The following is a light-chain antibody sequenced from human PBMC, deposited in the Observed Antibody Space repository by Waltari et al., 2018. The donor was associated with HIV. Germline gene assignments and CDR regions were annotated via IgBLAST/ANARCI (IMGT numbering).Light chain of an antibody. Sequence: IQMPEFPSTLSASVGDRVTITCRASQSISSWLAWYQQQTGKAPKLLIYKASSLESGVTSRCRGRGSGTEFTLTISSLQPDDFATYYCQQYNRIRRTFDQVTKVEIK. V-gene: IGKV1-5*03. CDR2: KAS. J-gene: IGKJ1*01. CDR3: QQYNRIRRT. CDR1: QSISSW.